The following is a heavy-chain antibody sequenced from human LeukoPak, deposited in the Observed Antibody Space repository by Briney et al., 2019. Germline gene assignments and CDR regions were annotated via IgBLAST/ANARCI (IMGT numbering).Heavy chain of an antibody. D-gene: IGHD4-23*01. Sequence: ASVKVSCKASGYTFTSYYMHWVRQAPGQGLEWMGIINPSGGSTSYAQKFQGRVTMHRDTSTGTVYMELSSLSSEGTVVYYCAVGDGGTSKFDYWGQGTLVTVSS. CDR3: AVGDGGTSKFDY. V-gene: IGHV1-46*01. CDR1: GYTFTSYY. J-gene: IGHJ4*02. CDR2: INPSGGST.